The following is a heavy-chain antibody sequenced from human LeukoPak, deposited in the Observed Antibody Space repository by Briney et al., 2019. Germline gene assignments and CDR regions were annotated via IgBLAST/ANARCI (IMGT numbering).Heavy chain of an antibody. V-gene: IGHV3-23*01. CDR3: AKEGSSSYYYGDY. Sequence: GGSLRLSCAASGFTFSSYAMSWVRQAPGKGLEWVSTISGRGGSTYYAESVKGRFTISRDNSKNTLYLQMNRLRAEDTAVYYCAKEGSSSYYYGDYWSQGTLVTVSS. CDR1: GFTFSSYA. CDR2: ISGRGGST. D-gene: IGHD3-22*01. J-gene: IGHJ4*02.